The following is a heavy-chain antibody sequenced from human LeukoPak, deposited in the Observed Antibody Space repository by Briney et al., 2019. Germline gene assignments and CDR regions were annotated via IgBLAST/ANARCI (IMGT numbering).Heavy chain of an antibody. J-gene: IGHJ4*02. CDR3: ARDSGYEGGY. Sequence: ASVTVSCKASGGTFSSYGINWVRQAPGQGPEWMGRIVPILGVASFAQKFQGRVTIIADKSTSTAYMELSSLRSEDTAVYYCARDSGYEGGYWGQGTLVTVSS. D-gene: IGHD5-12*01. V-gene: IGHV1-69*04. CDR1: GGTFSSYG. CDR2: IVPILGVA.